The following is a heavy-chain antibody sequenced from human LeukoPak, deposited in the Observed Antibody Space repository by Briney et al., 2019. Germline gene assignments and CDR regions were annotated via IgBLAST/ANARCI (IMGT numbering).Heavy chain of an antibody. V-gene: IGHV4-39*01. CDR3: ARSYYYDYRQSDY. CDR1: GDSISNSSYY. Sequence: SETLSLTCTVSGDSISNSSYYWGWIRQPPGKGLEWLGSIYYSGSTYYNPSLKSRVTISVDTSKNQFSLNLYSVTAADTAVFYCARSYYYDYRQSDYWGQGTLVTVSS. CDR2: IYYSGST. J-gene: IGHJ4*02. D-gene: IGHD3-22*01.